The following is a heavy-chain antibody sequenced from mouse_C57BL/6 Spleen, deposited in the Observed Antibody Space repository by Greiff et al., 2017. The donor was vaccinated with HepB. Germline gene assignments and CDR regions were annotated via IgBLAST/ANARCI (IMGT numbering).Heavy chain of an antibody. CDR3: AREIYDGYSLFAY. Sequence: DVKLVESGGGLVKPGGSLKLSCAASGFTFSSYAMSWVRQTPEKRLEWVATISDGGSYTYYPDNVKGRFTISRDNAKNNLYLQMSHLKSEDTAMYYCAREIYDGYSLFAYWGQGTLVTVSA. CDR1: GFTFSSYA. CDR2: ISDGGSYT. D-gene: IGHD2-3*01. V-gene: IGHV5-4*01. J-gene: IGHJ3*01.